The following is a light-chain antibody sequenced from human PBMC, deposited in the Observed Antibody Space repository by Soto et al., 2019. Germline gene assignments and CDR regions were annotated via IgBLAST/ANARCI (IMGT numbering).Light chain of an antibody. Sequence: QSVLTQPASVSRSPGQSISLSCTGTSSDVGSYNLVSWYQQHPGKAPKLVISEGNKRPSGVSNRFSGSKSGNTASLTISGLQAEDEADYYCCSYAGTFYVFGTGTKVTVL. CDR1: SSDVGSYNL. CDR2: EGN. V-gene: IGLV2-23*01. J-gene: IGLJ1*01. CDR3: CSYAGTFYV.